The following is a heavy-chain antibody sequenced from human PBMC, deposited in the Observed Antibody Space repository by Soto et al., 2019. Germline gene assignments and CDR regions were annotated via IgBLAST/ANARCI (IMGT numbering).Heavy chain of an antibody. J-gene: IGHJ6*02. Sequence: GGSLRLSCAASGFTFSSYGMHWVRQAPGKGLEWVAVISYDGSNKYYADSVKGRFTISRDNSKNTLYLQMNSLRAEDTAVYYRASPLVLLWFGELDYYGMDVWGQGTTVTVS. CDR3: ASPLVLLWFGELDYYGMDV. CDR1: GFTFSSYG. V-gene: IGHV3-30*03. CDR2: ISYDGSNK. D-gene: IGHD3-10*01.